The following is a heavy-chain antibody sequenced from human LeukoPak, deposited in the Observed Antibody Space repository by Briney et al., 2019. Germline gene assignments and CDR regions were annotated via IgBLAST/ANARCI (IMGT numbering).Heavy chain of an antibody. Sequence: GGSLRLSCAASGFTFSSYEMNWVRQAPGKGLEWVSYITSSGSTIYYADSVKGRFTISRDNAKNSLYLQVNSLRAEDTAVYYCARAYCSSTSCYPPNYWGQGTLVTVSS. CDR3: ARAYCSSTSCYPPNY. D-gene: IGHD2-2*01. V-gene: IGHV3-48*03. CDR1: GFTFSSYE. CDR2: ITSSGSTI. J-gene: IGHJ4*02.